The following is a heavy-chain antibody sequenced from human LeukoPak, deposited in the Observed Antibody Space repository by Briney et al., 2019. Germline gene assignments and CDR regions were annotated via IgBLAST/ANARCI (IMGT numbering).Heavy chain of an antibody. CDR3: ARGYCSSTSCYLGSEYFQR. V-gene: IGHV4-4*09. CDR1: GGSISSYY. CDR2: IYTSGST. Sequence: SETLSLTCTVSGGSISSYYWSWIRQPPGKGLEWIGYIYTSGSTNYNPSLKSRVTISVDTSKNQFSLKLSSVTAADTAVYYCARGYCSSTSCYLGSEYFQRWGQGTLVTVSS. J-gene: IGHJ1*01. D-gene: IGHD2-2*01.